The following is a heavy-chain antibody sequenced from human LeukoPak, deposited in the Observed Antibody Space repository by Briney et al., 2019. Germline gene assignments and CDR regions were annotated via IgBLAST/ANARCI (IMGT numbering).Heavy chain of an antibody. Sequence: GGSLRLSCAASGFTFSGYGMHWVRQAPGKGLEWVAFILYDGSDKYYPDSLKGRFTISRDNSKNTLFLQINTLRPEDTAVYCCAKDLNWGYFDYWGQGTLVTVSS. V-gene: IGHV3-30*02. J-gene: IGHJ4*02. D-gene: IGHD3-16*01. CDR2: ILYDGSDK. CDR1: GFTFSGYG. CDR3: AKDLNWGYFDY.